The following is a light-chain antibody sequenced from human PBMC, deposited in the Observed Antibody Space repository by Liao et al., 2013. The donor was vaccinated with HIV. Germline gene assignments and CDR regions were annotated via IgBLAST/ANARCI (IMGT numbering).Light chain of an antibody. CDR2: YDS. J-gene: IGLJ1*01. V-gene: IGLV3-21*04. Sequence: SYVLTQPPSVSVAPGKTARITCGGNNVGSKSVHWYQQKPGQAPVLVIYYDSDRPSGIPERFSGSNSGNTATLTISRVEVGDEADYYCQVWDSSSDHPVFGTGTKVTVL. CDR1: NVGSKS. CDR3: QVWDSSSDHPV.